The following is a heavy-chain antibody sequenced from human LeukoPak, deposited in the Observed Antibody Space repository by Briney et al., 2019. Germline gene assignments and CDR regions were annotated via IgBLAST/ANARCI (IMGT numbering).Heavy chain of an antibody. CDR2: SYYNGNT. CDR1: GGSITNYY. V-gene: IGHV4-59*08. D-gene: IGHD6-19*01. Sequence: SETLSLTCTVSGGSITNYYWSWIRQPPGKGLEWIGFSYYNGNTNYNPSLKSRVTISVDMSKNQFSLKLSSVTAADTAVYYCARHKYSSGWPPEGAFDIWGQGTMVTVSS. CDR3: ARHKYSSGWPPEGAFDI. J-gene: IGHJ3*02.